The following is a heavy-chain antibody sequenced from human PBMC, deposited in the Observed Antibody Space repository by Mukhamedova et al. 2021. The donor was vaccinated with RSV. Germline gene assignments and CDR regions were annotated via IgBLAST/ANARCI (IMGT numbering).Heavy chain of an antibody. Sequence: ILLGRSSGINAEYMGGRFTISRDNSKNSLFLQMNSLRADDTAVYYCATHGGSYSDFDYWGQGTLVTVSS. CDR2: ILLGRSSG. CDR3: ATHGGSYSDFDY. J-gene: IGHJ4*02. V-gene: IGHV3-30-3*01. D-gene: IGHD1-26*01.